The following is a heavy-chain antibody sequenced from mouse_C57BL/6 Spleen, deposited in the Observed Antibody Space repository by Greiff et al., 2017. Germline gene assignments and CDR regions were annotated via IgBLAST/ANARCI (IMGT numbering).Heavy chain of an antibody. Sequence: VQLQQSGPELVKPGASVKISCKASGYTFTDYFMNWVKQSHGKSLEWIGDINPNNGGTSYNQKFKGKATLTVDKSSSTAYMELRSLTSEDSAVYYCARRGRDAYWGQGTLVTVSA. CDR2: INPNNGGT. J-gene: IGHJ3*01. CDR3: ARRGRDAY. V-gene: IGHV1-26*01. D-gene: IGHD3-3*01. CDR1: GYTFTDYF.